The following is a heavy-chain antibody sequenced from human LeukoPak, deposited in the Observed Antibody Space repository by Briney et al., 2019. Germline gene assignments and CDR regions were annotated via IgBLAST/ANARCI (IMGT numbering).Heavy chain of an antibody. V-gene: IGHV3-23*01. CDR3: AKDLDGFWTIDY. CDR2: ISGSGGST. CDR1: GFTFSSYA. J-gene: IGHJ4*02. D-gene: IGHD1-1*01. Sequence: PGGSLRLSCAASGFTFSSYAMSWVRQAPGKGLEWVSAISGSGGSTYYADSVKGRFTISRDNSKDTLYLQMNSLGAEDTALYYCAKDLDGFWTIDYWGQGALVTVSS.